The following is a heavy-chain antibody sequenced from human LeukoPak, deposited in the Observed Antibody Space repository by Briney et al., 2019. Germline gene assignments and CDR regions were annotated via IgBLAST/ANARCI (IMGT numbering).Heavy chain of an antibody. V-gene: IGHV3-74*01. CDR3: ARGAYGGNTRYLGELSSEFDY. J-gene: IGHJ4*02. Sequence: GGTLSLSCAAYGFTFSCYRRHRVRQAPGEGLVWVSRLNSGGRSTSYADSVKGRFTISRDNAKNTLYLQMNSLRAEDTAVYYCARGAYGGNTRYLGELSSEFDYWGQGTLVTVSS. CDR1: GFTFSCYR. CDR2: LNSGGRST. D-gene: IGHD4-23*01.